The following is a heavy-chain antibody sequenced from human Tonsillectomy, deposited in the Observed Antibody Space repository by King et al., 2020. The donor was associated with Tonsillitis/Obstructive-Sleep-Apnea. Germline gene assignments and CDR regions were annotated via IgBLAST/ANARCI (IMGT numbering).Heavy chain of an antibody. CDR1: GFTFSNYW. V-gene: IGHV3-74*01. CDR3: ARTQGYFDY. J-gene: IGHJ4*02. Sequence: VQLVESGGGLVQPGGSLRLSCAASGFTFSNYWMHWVRQAPGKGLVWVSRINTDGSSTNHADSAKGRFTISRDNAKNTVYLQMSNLRAEDTAVYYCARTQGYFDYFGQGTLVTVSS. CDR2: INTDGSST.